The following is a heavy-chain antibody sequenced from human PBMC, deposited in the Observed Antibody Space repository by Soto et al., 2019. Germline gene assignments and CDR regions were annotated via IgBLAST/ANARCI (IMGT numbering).Heavy chain of an antibody. CDR1: GDSISSYY. D-gene: IGHD5-12*01. V-gene: IGHV4-59*01. CDR3: VRGDGYNRPRAFDI. Sequence: QVQLQESGPGLVTPSETLSLMCTVSGDSISSYYWSWIRQPPGKGLEWIGYIYYSGSTNYNPSLKSRVTISVDTSKNQFSLNLRSVTAADTAVYYCVRGDGYNRPRAFDIWGQGTMVTVSS. CDR2: IYYSGST. J-gene: IGHJ3*02.